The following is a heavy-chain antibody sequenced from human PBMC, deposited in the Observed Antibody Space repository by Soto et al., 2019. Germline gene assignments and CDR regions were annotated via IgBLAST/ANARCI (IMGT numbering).Heavy chain of an antibody. CDR1: GFTFSSYW. CDR3: ARDKAFIVATSYFDY. J-gene: IGHJ4*02. CDR2: IKQDGSEK. Sequence: GGSLRLSCAASGFTFSSYWMSWVRQAPGKGLEWVANIKQDGSEKYYVDSVKGRFTISRDNAKNSPYLQMNSLRAEDTAVYYCARDKAFIVATSYFDYWGQGTLVTVSS. V-gene: IGHV3-7*01. D-gene: IGHD5-12*01.